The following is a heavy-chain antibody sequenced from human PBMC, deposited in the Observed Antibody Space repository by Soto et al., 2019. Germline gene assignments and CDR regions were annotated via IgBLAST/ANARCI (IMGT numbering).Heavy chain of an antibody. CDR1: GFTFSDYY. Sequence: KPGGSLRLSCAASGFTFSDYYMSWIRQAPGKGLEWVSYISSSSSYTNYADSVKGRFTISRDNAKNSLYLQMNSLRAEDSAVYYCARDSIKSLAVALDYWGQGTLVTVSS. CDR2: ISSSSSYT. D-gene: IGHD6-19*01. V-gene: IGHV3-11*06. J-gene: IGHJ4*02. CDR3: ARDSIKSLAVALDY.